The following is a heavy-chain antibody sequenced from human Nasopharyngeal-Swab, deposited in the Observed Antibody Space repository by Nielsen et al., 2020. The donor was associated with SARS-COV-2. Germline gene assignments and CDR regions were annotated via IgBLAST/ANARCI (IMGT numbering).Heavy chain of an antibody. CDR3: ARDQGGGELLDY. V-gene: IGHV3-7*01. D-gene: IGHD1-26*01. J-gene: IGHJ4*02. Sequence: GESLKISCAASGFTFSSYWMSWVRQAPGKGLEWVANIKQDGSEKYYVDSVKGRFTISRGNAKNSLYLQMNSLRAEDTAVYYCARDQGGGELLDYWGQGTLVTVSS. CDR2: IKQDGSEK. CDR1: GFTFSSYW.